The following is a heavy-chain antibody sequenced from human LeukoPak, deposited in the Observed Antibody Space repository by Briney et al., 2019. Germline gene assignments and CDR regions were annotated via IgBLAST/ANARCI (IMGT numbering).Heavy chain of an antibody. D-gene: IGHD5-12*01. CDR3: AKGGRGYSGYETEFDY. Sequence: GGSLRLSCAASGFTFSSYAMSWVRQAPGKGLEWVSAISGSGGSTYYADSVKGRFTISRDNSKNTLYLQMNSLRAEDTAVYYCAKGGRGYSGYETEFDYWGQGTLVTVSS. V-gene: IGHV3-23*01. CDR2: ISGSGGST. J-gene: IGHJ4*02. CDR1: GFTFSSYA.